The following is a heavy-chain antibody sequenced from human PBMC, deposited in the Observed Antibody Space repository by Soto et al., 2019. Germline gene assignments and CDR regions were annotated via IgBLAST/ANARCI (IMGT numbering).Heavy chain of an antibody. J-gene: IGHJ4*02. CDR1: GFTFSSYA. D-gene: IGHD6-6*01. CDR3: ASYEYSSSATSDY. Sequence: GGSLRLSCAASGFTFSSYAMSWVRQAPGKGLEWVSAISGGSTYYADSVKGRFTISRDNSKNTLYLQMNSLRVEDTAVYYCASYEYSSSATSDYWGQGTLVTVSS. CDR2: ISGGST. V-gene: IGHV3-23*01.